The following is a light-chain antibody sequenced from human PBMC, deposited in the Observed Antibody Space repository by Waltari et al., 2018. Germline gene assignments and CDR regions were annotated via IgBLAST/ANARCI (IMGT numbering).Light chain of an antibody. CDR2: EVN. J-gene: IGLJ2*01. Sequence: QSALTQPPSASGSPGQSVTISCTGTSSDVGFYNYVSWYQQHPGKAPKLMIYEVNTRPSGVPDRFFGSKSGNTASLTVSGLQAEDEGDYYCSSYAGSNNLVFGGGTKLTVL. CDR3: SSYAGSNNLV. CDR1: SSDVGFYNY. V-gene: IGLV2-8*01.